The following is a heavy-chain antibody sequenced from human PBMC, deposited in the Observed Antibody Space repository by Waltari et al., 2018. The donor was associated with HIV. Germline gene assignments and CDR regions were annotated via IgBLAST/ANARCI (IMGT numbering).Heavy chain of an antibody. CDR3: ARGKSGTHVDY. V-gene: IGHV4-38-2*02. D-gene: IGHD3-3*01. CDR1: GYSLRSGYY. Sequence: QVQMQESGPGLVKPSETLSLTCTVSGYSLRSGYYWGWIRQPQGKGLQWIRSHYHSVSTNYIPSLHTRVTISVEPSKNVFSLKLSSGTAADTAVYYCARGKSGTHVDYWGQGTLVTVSS. CDR2: HYHSVST. J-gene: IGHJ4*02.